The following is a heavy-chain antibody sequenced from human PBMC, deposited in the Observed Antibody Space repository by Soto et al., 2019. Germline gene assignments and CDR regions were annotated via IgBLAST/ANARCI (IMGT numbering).Heavy chain of an antibody. Sequence: PGGSLRLSCAASGFTFSSYAMRWVRQAPGKGLEWVAVISYDGSNKYYADSVKGRFTISRDNSKNTLYLQMNSLRAEDTAVYYCARVWASYSSGPPPGYWGQGTLVTVSS. J-gene: IGHJ4*02. CDR1: GFTFSSYA. D-gene: IGHD6-19*01. CDR3: ARVWASYSSGPPPGY. V-gene: IGHV3-30-3*01. CDR2: ISYDGSNK.